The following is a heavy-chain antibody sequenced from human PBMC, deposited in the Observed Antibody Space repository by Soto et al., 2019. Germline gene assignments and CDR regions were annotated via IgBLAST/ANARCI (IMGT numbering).Heavy chain of an antibody. CDR3: ARDAGSSWYYFDY. V-gene: IGHV3-21*01. CDR2: ISSSSSYI. D-gene: IGHD6-13*01. J-gene: IGHJ4*02. CDR1: GFTFSSYS. Sequence: GGSLRLSCAASGFTFSSYSMNWVRQAPGKGLEWVSSISSSSSYIYYADSVKGRFTISRDNAKNSLYLQMNSLRAEGTAVYYCARDAGSSWYYFDYWGQGTLVTVSS.